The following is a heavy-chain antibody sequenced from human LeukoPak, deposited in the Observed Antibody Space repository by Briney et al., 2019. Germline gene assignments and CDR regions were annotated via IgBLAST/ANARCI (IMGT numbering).Heavy chain of an antibody. J-gene: IGHJ4*01. V-gene: IGHV4-30-4*08. CDR2: IYYIGST. CDR3: ARDSSWFYFDY. D-gene: IGHD3-10*01. CDR1: GGSISSGDYY. Sequence: PSQTLSLTCTVSGGSISSGDYYWSWIRQPPGKGLEWIGYIYYIGSTYYNPSLKGRVTISVDTSKRQFSLKLSSVTAADTAVYYCARDSSWFYFDYWGQEPWSPSPQ.